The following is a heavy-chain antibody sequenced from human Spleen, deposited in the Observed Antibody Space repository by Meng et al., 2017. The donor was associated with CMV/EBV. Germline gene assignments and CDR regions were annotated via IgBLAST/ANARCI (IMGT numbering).Heavy chain of an antibody. CDR2: IKQDGSET. J-gene: IGHJ6*02. CDR3: ARGIIPDYYFYGMDV. Sequence: GGSLRLSCAGSGFTFSRYWMTWVRQAPGKGLEWVANIKQDGSETYYVDSVKGRFTIYRDNTKNSLYLQMNSLRAEDTAVYYCARGIIPDYYFYGMDVWGQGTTVTVSS. CDR1: GFTFSRYW. D-gene: IGHD2-2*01. V-gene: IGHV3-7*01.